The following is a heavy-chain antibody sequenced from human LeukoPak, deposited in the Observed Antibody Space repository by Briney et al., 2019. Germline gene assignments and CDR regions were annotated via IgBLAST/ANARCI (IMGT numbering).Heavy chain of an antibody. CDR1: GGSISSYY. CDR3: ARLFSRGTYYYYYMDV. J-gene: IGHJ6*03. V-gene: IGHV4-4*09. D-gene: IGHD1-1*01. Sequence: SQTLSLTCTVPGGSISSYYWSWIRQPPGKGLEWIGYIYTSGSPNYNPSLKSRVTISVDTSKNQFSLKLSSVTAADTAVYYCARLFSRGTYYYYYMDVWGKGTTVTVSS. CDR2: IYTSGSP.